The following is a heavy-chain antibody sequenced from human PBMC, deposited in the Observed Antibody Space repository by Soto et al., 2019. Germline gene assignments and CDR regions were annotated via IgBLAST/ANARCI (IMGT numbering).Heavy chain of an antibody. CDR1: GFTFSSYW. D-gene: IGHD2-2*01. V-gene: IGHV3-7*04. CDR2: IKQDGSEK. J-gene: IGHJ6*03. Sequence: GGSLRLSCAASGFTFSSYWMSWVRQAPGKGLEWVANIKQDGSEKYYVDSVKGRFTISRDNAKNSLYLQMNSLRGEDTAVYYFARGGYCSSTSCYLDYYYYYMDVWGKGTTVTVSS. CDR3: ARGGYCSSTSCYLDYYYYYMDV.